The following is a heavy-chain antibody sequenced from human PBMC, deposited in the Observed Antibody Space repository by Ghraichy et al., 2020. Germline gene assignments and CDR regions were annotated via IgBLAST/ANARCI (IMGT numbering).Heavy chain of an antibody. CDR2: IIPILGIA. CDR1: GGTFSSYT. CDR3: ARGSYSSGYPFDY. D-gene: IGHD3-22*01. V-gene: IGHV1-69*02. J-gene: IGHJ4*02. Sequence: SVKVSCKASGGTFSSYTISWVRQAPGQRLEWMGRIIPILGIANYAQKFQGRVTITADKSTSTAYMELSSLRSEDTAVYYCARGSYSSGYPFDYWGQGTLVTVSS.